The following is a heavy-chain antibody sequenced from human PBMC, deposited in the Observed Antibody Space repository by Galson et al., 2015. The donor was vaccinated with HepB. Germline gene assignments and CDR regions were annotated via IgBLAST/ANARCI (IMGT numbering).Heavy chain of an antibody. V-gene: IGHV3-48*02. CDR3: ARVYFGSGSSSAYWYFDL. CDR2: ISSTGTTM. Sequence: SLRLSCAASGFTFSRFGIHWVRQAPGKGLESVSYISSTGTTMYYADSAKGRFTISRDNAQNSLYLQMNSLRDEDTAVYYCARVYFGSGSSSAYWYFDLWGRGALVTGSS. D-gene: IGHD3-10*01. J-gene: IGHJ2*01. CDR1: GFTFSRFG.